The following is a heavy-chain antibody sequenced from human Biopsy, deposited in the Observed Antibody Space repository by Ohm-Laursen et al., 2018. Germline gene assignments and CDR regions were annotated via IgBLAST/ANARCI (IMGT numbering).Heavy chain of an antibody. CDR1: GDSVSSNIPA. CDR3: ARETPTGIPFNWFDP. J-gene: IGHJ5*02. D-gene: IGHD1-1*01. V-gene: IGHV6-1*01. CDR2: TYYRTKWFT. Sequence: SQTLSLTCAISGDSVSSNIPAWNWIRQSPSRGLEWLGRTYYRTKWFTDYAVSVKGRINIKADTFKNQISLQLTSVTPEDTALYYCARETPTGIPFNWFDPWGQGTLVTVSS.